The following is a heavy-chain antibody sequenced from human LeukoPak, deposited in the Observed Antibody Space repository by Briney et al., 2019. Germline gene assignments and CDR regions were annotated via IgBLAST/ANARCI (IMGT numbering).Heavy chain of an antibody. V-gene: IGHV3-15*01. CDR3: TTEKGYSSGWYEFSPDY. J-gene: IGHJ4*02. CDR2: IKSKTDGGTT. D-gene: IGHD6-19*01. CDR1: GFTFNNAW. Sequence: GGSLRLSCAASGFTFNNAWMSWVRQAPGKGLEWVGRIKSKTDGGTTDYAAPVKGRFTISRDDSKNTLYLQMNSLKAEDTAVYYCTTEKGYSSGWYEFSPDYWGQGTLVTVSS.